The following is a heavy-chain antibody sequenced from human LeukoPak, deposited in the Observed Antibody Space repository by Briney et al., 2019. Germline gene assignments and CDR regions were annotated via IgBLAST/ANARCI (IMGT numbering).Heavy chain of an antibody. CDR3: AKVAKYYYGSETYYYFEH. D-gene: IGHD3-10*01. Sequence: PGGSLRLSCAGSGFTFSVYNMYWVRQTPGKGLEWVASITSSSSYVFYADSVKGRFTISRDNAKKSVYLQMNTLRADDTAVYYCAKVAKYYYGSETYYYFEHWGQGTPVTASS. V-gene: IGHV3-21*01. CDR2: ITSSSSYV. J-gene: IGHJ4*02. CDR1: GFTFSVYN.